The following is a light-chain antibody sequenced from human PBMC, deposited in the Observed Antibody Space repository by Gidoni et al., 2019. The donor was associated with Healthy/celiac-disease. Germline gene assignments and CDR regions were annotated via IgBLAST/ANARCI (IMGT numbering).Light chain of an antibody. CDR1: KLGDKY. Sequence: SYELTQPPSVSVSPGQTASITCSGEKLGDKYACWYQQKPGQYPVLVSYQDSKRPSGSPERFSGSNSGNTATLTISGTQAMDEADYYCQAWDSSTGVFGGGTKLTVL. V-gene: IGLV3-1*01. CDR2: QDS. CDR3: QAWDSSTGV. J-gene: IGLJ2*01.